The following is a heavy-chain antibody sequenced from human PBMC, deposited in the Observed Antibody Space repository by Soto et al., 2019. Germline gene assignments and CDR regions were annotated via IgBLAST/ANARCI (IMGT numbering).Heavy chain of an antibody. D-gene: IGHD3-10*01. CDR1: GYTLTSFY. CDR2: INPNGGST. V-gene: IGHV1-46*03. J-gene: IGHJ4*02. CDR3: GRGLGFGDY. Sequence: ASVKLSCKASGYTLTSFYIHWLRQAPGQGLEWMGIINPNGGSTNYAHNFQGRVTITRDTSTSTVYMDLSSLRSEDTAVYYCGRGLGFGDYWSRGTLVTGSS.